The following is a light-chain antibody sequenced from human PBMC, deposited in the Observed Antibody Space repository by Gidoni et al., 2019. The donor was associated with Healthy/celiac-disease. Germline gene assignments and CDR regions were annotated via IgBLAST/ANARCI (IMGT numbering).Light chain of an antibody. Sequence: QSALHQPASASGSPGQSITISCTGTSSDVGGYNYVSWYQQHPGKAPKLMIYEVRNRPSGVSNRFSGSKSGNTASLTISGLQAEDDADYYCSSYTSSRGVVFGGGTKLTVL. V-gene: IGLV2-14*01. J-gene: IGLJ2*01. CDR3: SSYTSSRGVV. CDR1: SSDVGGYNY. CDR2: EVR.